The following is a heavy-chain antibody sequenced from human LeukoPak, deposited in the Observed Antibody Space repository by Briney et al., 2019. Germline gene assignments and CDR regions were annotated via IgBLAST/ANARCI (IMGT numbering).Heavy chain of an antibody. D-gene: IGHD3-22*01. V-gene: IGHV3-30*02. CDR2: IRYDGSNK. CDR1: GFTFSSYG. CDR3: ANLDYYDSSGYRYYFDY. Sequence: GGSLRLSXAASGFTFSSYGMHWVRQAPGKGLEWVAFIRYDGSNKYYADSVKGRFTISRDNSKNTLYLQMNSLRAEDTAVHYCANLDYYDSSGYRYYFDYWGQGTLVTVSS. J-gene: IGHJ4*02.